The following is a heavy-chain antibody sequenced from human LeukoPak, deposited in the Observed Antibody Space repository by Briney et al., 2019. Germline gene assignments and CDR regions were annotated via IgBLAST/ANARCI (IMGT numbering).Heavy chain of an antibody. J-gene: IGHJ4*02. Sequence: SETLSLTCTVSGGSISSSSYYWGWIRQPPGKGLEWIGSIYYSGSTYYNPYLKSRVTISVDTSKNQFSLKLSSVTAADTAVYYCASRVSHFDWLPPGYYFDYWGQGTLVTVSS. D-gene: IGHD3-9*01. CDR1: GGSISSSSYY. V-gene: IGHV4-39*01. CDR2: IYYSGST. CDR3: ASRVSHFDWLPPGYYFDY.